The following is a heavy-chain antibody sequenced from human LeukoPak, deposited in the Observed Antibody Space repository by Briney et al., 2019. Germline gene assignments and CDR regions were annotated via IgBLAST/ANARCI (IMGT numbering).Heavy chain of an antibody. J-gene: IGHJ4*02. CDR1: GFTFSNYG. CDR3: AGSYYNVFDY. Sequence: PGGSLRLSCAASGFTFSNYGMHWVRQAPGKGREWVARKWYDGSNKYYADSVKGRFTISRDNSKNTLYLQMNSLRAEDTAVYYCAGSYYNVFDYWGQGTLVTVSS. V-gene: IGHV3-33*01. CDR2: KWYDGSNK. D-gene: IGHD3-10*01.